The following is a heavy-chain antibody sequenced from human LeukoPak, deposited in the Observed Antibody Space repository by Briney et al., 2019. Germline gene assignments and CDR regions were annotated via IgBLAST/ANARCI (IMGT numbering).Heavy chain of an antibody. CDR2: TSYSGST. CDR1: GGSVSSGSYY. CDR3: ARRGSGGRSFDI. J-gene: IGHJ3*02. D-gene: IGHD2-15*01. Sequence: KPSETLSLTCTVSGGSVSSGSYYRTWIRQPPGKGLEWIGYTSYSGSTNYNPSLKSRVTISVDTSKIQFSLNLNSVTAADTAVYYCARRGSGGRSFDIWGQGTMVTVSS. V-gene: IGHV4-61*01.